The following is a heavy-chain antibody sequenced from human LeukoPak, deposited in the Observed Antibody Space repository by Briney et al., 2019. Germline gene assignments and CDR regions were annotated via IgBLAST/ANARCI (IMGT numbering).Heavy chain of an antibody. J-gene: IGHJ4*02. Sequence: GGSLRLSCAASGFTFSSYGMSWVRQAPGKGLEWVSAISGSGGSTYYADSVKGRFTISRDNSKNSLYLQMNSLRAEDTAVYYCARDRRGYSYGLSEDYWGQGTLVTVSS. CDR1: GFTFSSYG. V-gene: IGHV3-23*01. CDR2: ISGSGGST. CDR3: ARDRRGYSYGLSEDY. D-gene: IGHD5-18*01.